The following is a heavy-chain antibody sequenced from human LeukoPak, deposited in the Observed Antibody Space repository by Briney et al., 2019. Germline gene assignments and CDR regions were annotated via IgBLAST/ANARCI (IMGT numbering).Heavy chain of an antibody. D-gene: IGHD3-10*01. V-gene: IGHV4-4*07. Sequence: SETLSLTCTVSGGSIHSYWSWIRQPAGKGLEWIGRISGSGTITYNHALQGRLTISIYTSKNQFSLKLMSVTAGDTAVSYCARDSGTTGEVKFDPWGQGTLVTVSS. J-gene: IGHJ5*02. CDR1: GGSIHSY. CDR3: ARDSGTTGEVKFDP. CDR2: ISGSGTI.